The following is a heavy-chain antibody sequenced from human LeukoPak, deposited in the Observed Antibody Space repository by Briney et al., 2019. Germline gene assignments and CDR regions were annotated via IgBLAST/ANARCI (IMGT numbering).Heavy chain of an antibody. CDR2: IYYSGST. CDR1: GGSISSYY. CDR3: ARGSWIQLWLLGDDAFDI. Sequence: SETLFLTCTVSGGSISSYYWSWIRQPPGKGLEWIGYIYYSGSTNYNPSLKSRVTISVDTSKNQFSLKLSSVTAADTAVYYCARGSWIQLWLLGDDAFDIWGQGTMVTVSS. J-gene: IGHJ3*02. D-gene: IGHD5-18*01. V-gene: IGHV4-59*01.